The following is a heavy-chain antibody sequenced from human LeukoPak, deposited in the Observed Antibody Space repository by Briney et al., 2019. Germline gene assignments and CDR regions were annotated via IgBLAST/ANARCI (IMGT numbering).Heavy chain of an antibody. J-gene: IGHJ4*02. V-gene: IGHV3-23*01. CDR1: GFTFSIYA. Sequence: PGGSLRLSCAASGFTFSIYAMSWVRQAPGKGLEWVSGISATGSSTYYADSVKGRFTISRDNPKNTLYLQMNSLRAEDTAVYYCAKDYNSGWYYFDYWGQGTLVTVSS. D-gene: IGHD6-19*01. CDR3: AKDYNSGWYYFDY. CDR2: ISATGSST.